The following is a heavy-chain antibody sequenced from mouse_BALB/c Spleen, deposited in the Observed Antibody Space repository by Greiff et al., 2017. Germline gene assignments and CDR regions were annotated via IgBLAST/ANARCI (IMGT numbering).Heavy chain of an antibody. D-gene: IGHD1-1*01. CDR1: GYSITSDYA. CDR2: ISYSGST. Sequence: EVKLQESGPGLVKPSQSLSLTCTVTGYSITSDYAWNWIRQFPGKKLEWMGYISYSGSTSYNPSLKSRISITRDTSKNQFFLQLNSVTTEDTATYYCARGTTVVPRFDYWGQGTTLTVSS. V-gene: IGHV3-2*02. J-gene: IGHJ2*01. CDR3: ARGTTVVPRFDY.